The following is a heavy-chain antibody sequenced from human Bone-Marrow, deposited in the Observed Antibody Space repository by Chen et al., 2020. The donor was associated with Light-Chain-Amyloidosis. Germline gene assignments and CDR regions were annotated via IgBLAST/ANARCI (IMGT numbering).Heavy chain of an antibody. CDR3: ARDRFAFDS. CDR1: GNTFTTFY. V-gene: IGHV1-46*01. J-gene: IGHJ3*01. CDR2: IHPGSGDT. Sequence: QVQLVQSGAEMKKPGASVKLSCKSSGNTFTTFYMHWVRQAPGQGLEWMGVIHPGSGDTNYAHKIQGRFTMTRDTSTSTVYMELSGLRSEDTAMYYCARDRFAFDSWGQGTMVTVSS.